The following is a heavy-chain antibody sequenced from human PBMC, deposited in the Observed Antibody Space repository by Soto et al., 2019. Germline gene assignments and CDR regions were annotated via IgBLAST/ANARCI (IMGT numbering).Heavy chain of an antibody. D-gene: IGHD3-10*01. V-gene: IGHV4-61*01. CDR2: IHHRGSV. CDR1: GGSVSSDNYY. J-gene: IGHJ3*02. Sequence: QVQLQESGPGLVKPSETLSLTCTVSGGSVSSDNYYWSWIRQPPGKRLEWIGYIHHRGSVNYDPSLESRVSISTDTSKNQFSLRLRSVTAADTAVYYCARRDLGHDAFDIWGQGAKVTVSS. CDR3: ARRDLGHDAFDI.